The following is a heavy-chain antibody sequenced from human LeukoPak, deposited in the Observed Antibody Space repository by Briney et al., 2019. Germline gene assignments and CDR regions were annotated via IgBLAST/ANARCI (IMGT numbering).Heavy chain of an antibody. J-gene: IGHJ4*02. V-gene: IGHV3-7*01. D-gene: IGHD1-26*01. CDR3: ATPGRELEFSY. CDR2: IKQDGSEK. CDR1: GFTFSSYW. Sequence: PGGSLRLSCAASGFTFSSYWMSWVRQAPGKGLEWVANIKQDGSEKYYVDSVKGRFTISRDNAKNSLYLQMNSLRAEDTAVYYCATPGRELEFSYWGQGTLVTVSS.